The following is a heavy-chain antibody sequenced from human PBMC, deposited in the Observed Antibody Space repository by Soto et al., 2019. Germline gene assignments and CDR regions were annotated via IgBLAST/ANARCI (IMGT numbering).Heavy chain of an antibody. J-gene: IGHJ3*02. CDR3: ARVAVAEAFDI. CDR1: GGTFSSYA. V-gene: IGHV1-18*01. CDR2: ISAYNGTT. D-gene: IGHD6-19*01. Sequence: GASVKVSCKASGGTFSSYAISWVRQAPGQGLEWMGGISAYNGTTNYAQKLQGRVTMTTDTSTSTAYMELRSLRSDDTAVYYCARVAVAEAFDIWGQGTMVTVSS.